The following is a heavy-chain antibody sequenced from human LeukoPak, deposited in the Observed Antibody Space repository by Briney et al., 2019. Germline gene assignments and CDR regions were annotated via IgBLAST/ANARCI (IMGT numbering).Heavy chain of an antibody. J-gene: IGHJ6*03. V-gene: IGHV4-34*01. Sequence: KPSETLSLTCAVYGGSFSGYYWSWIRQPPGKGPEWIGEINHSGSTNYNPAPKSRVTISVDTSKNQFSLKLSSVTAADTAVYYCARRPRSVMTVTTGYYMDVWGKGTTVTVSS. CDR3: ARRPRSVMTVTTGYYMDV. CDR1: GGSFSGYY. CDR2: INHSGST. D-gene: IGHD4-17*01.